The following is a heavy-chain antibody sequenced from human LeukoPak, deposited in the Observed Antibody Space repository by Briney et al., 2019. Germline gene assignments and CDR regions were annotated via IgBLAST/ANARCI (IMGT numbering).Heavy chain of an antibody. D-gene: IGHD3-10*01. Sequence: SETLSLTCTVSGGSLSLYYWNWIRQPAGKGLEWIGRIFTSGITNHNPSLKSRVTMSVDTSKSQFSLNLSSVAAADTAVYYWARESPGTYYNPLGYMDVWGKGTTVTVSS. CDR1: GGSLSLYY. CDR2: IFTSGIT. CDR3: ARESPGTYYNPLGYMDV. V-gene: IGHV4-4*07. J-gene: IGHJ6*03.